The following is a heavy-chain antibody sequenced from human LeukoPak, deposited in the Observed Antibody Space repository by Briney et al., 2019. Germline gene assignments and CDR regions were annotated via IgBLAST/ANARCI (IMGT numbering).Heavy chain of an antibody. CDR3: ARAQEGCSRSSCYLGP. J-gene: IGHJ5*02. V-gene: IGHV4-4*02. CDR2: MHHSGRT. Sequence: PSETLSLTCAISGASITSTNWWVWVRQPPGKGLEWIGEMHHSGRTNYNPSLRSRVAMLLDKSNNQFYLRLSSVAAADTALYYCARAQEGCSRSSCYLGPWGQGTQVTVSS. CDR1: GASITSTNW. D-gene: IGHD2-2*01.